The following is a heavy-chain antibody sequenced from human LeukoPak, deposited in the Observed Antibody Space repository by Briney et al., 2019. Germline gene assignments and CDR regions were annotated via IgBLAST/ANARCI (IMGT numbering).Heavy chain of an antibody. CDR2: IYYSGST. Sequence: SQTLSLTCTVSGGSISTPGYYWSWIRQHPGKGLEWIGYIYYSGSTYYNPSLRSRVTISVDTSKNQFSLKLSSVTGADTAVYYYANGGAYCGADCYLPAFDYWGQGTLVTVSS. CDR3: ANGGAYCGADCYLPAFDY. CDR1: GGSISTPGYY. D-gene: IGHD2-21*02. V-gene: IGHV4-31*03. J-gene: IGHJ4*02.